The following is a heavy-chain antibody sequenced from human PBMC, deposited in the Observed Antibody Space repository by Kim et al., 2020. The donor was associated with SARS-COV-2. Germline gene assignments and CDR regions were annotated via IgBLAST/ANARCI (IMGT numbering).Heavy chain of an antibody. CDR1: GFTFSSYA. Sequence: GGSLRLSCAASGFTFSSYAMSWVRQAPGKGLEWVSAISGSGGSTYYADSVKGRFTISRDNSKNTLYLQMNSLRAEDTAVYYCAKDRGLLWFRDGMDVWGQGTTVTVSS. CDR2: ISGSGGST. CDR3: AKDRGLLWFRDGMDV. J-gene: IGHJ6*02. V-gene: IGHV3-23*01. D-gene: IGHD3-10*01.